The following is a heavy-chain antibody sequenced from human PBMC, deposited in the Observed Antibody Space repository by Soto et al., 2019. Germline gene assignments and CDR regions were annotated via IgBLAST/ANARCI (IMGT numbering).Heavy chain of an antibody. CDR3: ATRDTGRVY. CDR2: SHQSGNT. V-gene: IGHV4-4*02. J-gene: IGHJ4*02. Sequence: QVQLQESGPGLVKPSGTLSLTCAVSGVSIGSHDWWTWVRQPPGKGLEWIGESHQSGNTHYNSPLESRVTISLDKSKNHFSLQLSSVTVADTAVYYCATRDTGRVYWGQGTLVTVSS. D-gene: IGHD5-18*01. CDR1: GVSIGSHDW.